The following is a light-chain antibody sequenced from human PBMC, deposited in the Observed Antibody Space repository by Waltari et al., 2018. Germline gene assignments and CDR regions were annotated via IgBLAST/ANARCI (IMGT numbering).Light chain of an antibody. CDR2: DAA. V-gene: IGKV3-11*01. CDR1: QSVSSY. J-gene: IGKJ1*01. Sequence: EIVLTQSPATLSLSPGERATLSCRASQSVSSYLAWYQQQPGQAPRLLIYDAANRATGIPARFSGSGAGTDFTLTISSLEPEDFAVYYCQQRSNWWTVGQGTKVEIK. CDR3: QQRSNWWT.